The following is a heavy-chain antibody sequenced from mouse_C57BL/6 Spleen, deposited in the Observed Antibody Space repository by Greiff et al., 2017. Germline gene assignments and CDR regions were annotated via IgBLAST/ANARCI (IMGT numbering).Heavy chain of an antibody. CDR1: GYTFTSYW. D-gene: IGHD1-1*01. J-gene: IGHJ2*01. CDR2: IYPSDSET. Sequence: VQLQQPGAELVRPGSSVKLSCKASGYTFTSYWMDWVKQRPGQGLEWIGNIYPSDSETHYNQKFKDKATLTVDKSSSTAYMQLSSLTSEDSAVYYCARAGYYGSFDYWGQGTTLTVSS. V-gene: IGHV1-61*01. CDR3: ARAGYYGSFDY.